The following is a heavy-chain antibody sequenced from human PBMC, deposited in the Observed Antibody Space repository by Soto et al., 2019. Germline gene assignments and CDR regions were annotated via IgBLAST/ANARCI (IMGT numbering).Heavy chain of an antibody. CDR2: IYYSGST. Sequence: QVQLQESGPGLVKPSETLSLTCTVSGGSVSSGSYYWSWIRQPPGKGLEWIGYIYYSGSTNYNPSLKSRVTLSVDTSKNQFSLKLSSVTAADTAVYYCARDRGYSGYDRTYYYGMDVWGQGTTVTVSS. D-gene: IGHD5-12*01. CDR3: ARDRGYSGYDRTYYYGMDV. J-gene: IGHJ6*02. V-gene: IGHV4-61*01. CDR1: GGSVSSGSYY.